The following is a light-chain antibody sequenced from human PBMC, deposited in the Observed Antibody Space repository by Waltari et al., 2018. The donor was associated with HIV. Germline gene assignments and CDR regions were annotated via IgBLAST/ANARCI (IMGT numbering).Light chain of an antibody. CDR3: CSYAGLYKYV. CDR2: HSS. J-gene: IGLJ1*01. CDR1: SSNVGAYNY. V-gene: IGLV2-11*01. Sequence: QSALTQPRSVSGSPGQSVTISCTGTSSNVGAYNYVSWYQVHPGKPPKVIIYHSSQRTSGVPGRFAGSRSGNTASLTISGLRAEDEAEYYCCSYAGLYKYVFGTGTEVTVL.